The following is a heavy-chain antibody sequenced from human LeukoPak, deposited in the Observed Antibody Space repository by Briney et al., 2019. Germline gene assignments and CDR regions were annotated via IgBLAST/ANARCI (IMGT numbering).Heavy chain of an antibody. V-gene: IGHV3-23*01. CDR3: AKCYYGSGSYWDAFDI. Sequence: SGGSLRLSCAASGFTFSSYAMSWVRQAPGKGLEWVSAISGSGGSTYYADSVKGRFTISRDNSKNTLYLQMNSLRAEDTAVYYCAKCYYGSGSYWDAFDIWGQGTMVTVSS. J-gene: IGHJ3*02. CDR1: GFTFSSYA. CDR2: ISGSGGST. D-gene: IGHD3-10*01.